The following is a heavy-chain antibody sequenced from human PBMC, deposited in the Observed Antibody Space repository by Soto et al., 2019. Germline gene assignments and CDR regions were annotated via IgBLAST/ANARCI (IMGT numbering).Heavy chain of an antibody. CDR2: INHSGST. J-gene: IGHJ4*02. CDR1: GGSFSGYY. V-gene: IGHV4-34*01. D-gene: IGHD3-3*01. Sequence: QVQLQQWGAGLLKPSETLSLTCAVYGGSFSGYYWSWIRQPPEKGLEWIGEINHSGSTKYNPSLKSRVTISVDTCKNQFSLKLSSVTAADTAVYYCARGDDFWSGYPFDFWGQGTLVSVSS. CDR3: ARGDDFWSGYPFDF.